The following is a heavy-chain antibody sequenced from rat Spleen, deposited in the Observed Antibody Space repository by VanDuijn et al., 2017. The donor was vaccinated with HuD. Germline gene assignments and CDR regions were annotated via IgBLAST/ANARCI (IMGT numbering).Heavy chain of an antibody. J-gene: IGHJ1*01. D-gene: IGHD1-10*01. V-gene: IGHV5-29*01. CDR1: GFTFSNYG. CDR3: ARRGYNNQWYFDF. Sequence: EVQLVESGGGLVQPGRSLKLSCAASGFTFSNYGMAWVRQAPTKGLEWVATISYDGSSTYYRDSVKGRFTISRDNAKSTLYLQMDSLRSEDTATYYCARRGYNNQWYFDFWGPGTMVTVSS. CDR2: ISYDGSST.